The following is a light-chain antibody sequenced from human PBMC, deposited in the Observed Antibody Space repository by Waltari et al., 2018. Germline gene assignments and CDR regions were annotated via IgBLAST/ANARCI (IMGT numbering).Light chain of an antibody. CDR1: RTIDTY. V-gene: IGKV1-39*01. J-gene: IGKJ1*01. Sequence: DVQMTQSPSSLSASVVDRVTITCRASRTIDTYLNWYQQKPGKAPTLLIHTASTLQTGVPSRFTGSGSGTGFTLTISGLQVEDIATYYCQQSSTTPPTFGQGTKIELK. CDR2: TAS. CDR3: QQSSTTPPT.